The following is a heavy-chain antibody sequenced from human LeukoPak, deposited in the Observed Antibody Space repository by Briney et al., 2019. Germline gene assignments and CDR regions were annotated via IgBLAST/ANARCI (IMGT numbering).Heavy chain of an antibody. CDR2: ISAYTGKT. Sequence: ASVKVSCQTSGYTFSNYGIMCVRQAPGQGLEWMGWISAYTGKTKYVEKYEGRVTFTTDSSTNTAYMEMRRLTIDDTAVYYCARDEGEWESRNYWGQGTQVIVSS. V-gene: IGHV1-18*01. CDR1: GYTFSNYG. CDR3: ARDEGEWESRNY. D-gene: IGHD1-26*01. J-gene: IGHJ4*02.